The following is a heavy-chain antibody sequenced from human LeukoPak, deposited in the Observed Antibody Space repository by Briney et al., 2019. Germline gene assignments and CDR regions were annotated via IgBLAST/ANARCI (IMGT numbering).Heavy chain of an antibody. CDR1: GYTFTGYY. CDR3: ARGYYDSSDFEYLQH. V-gene: IGHV1-2*02. Sequence: ASVKVSCKASGYTFTGYYMHWVRQAPGQGLEWMGWINPNSGGTSYAQKFQGRVTMTRDTSISTVYMELSRLRSDDTAVFYCARGYYDSSDFEYLQHWGQGTLVTVSS. D-gene: IGHD3-22*01. J-gene: IGHJ1*01. CDR2: INPNSGGT.